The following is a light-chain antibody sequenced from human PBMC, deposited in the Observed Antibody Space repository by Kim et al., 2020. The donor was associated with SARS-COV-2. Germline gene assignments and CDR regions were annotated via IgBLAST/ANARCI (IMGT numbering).Light chain of an antibody. V-gene: IGKV3-20*01. CDR1: SSTY. J-gene: IGKJ2*01. CDR2: GAS. CDR3: QQFDNSLYT. Sequence: SSTYFAWYHQKGGQAPRLVIYGASTRATGIPDRFSGGGSGTDFTLTISRLEPEDFAVYYCQQFDNSLYTFGQGTKLEI.